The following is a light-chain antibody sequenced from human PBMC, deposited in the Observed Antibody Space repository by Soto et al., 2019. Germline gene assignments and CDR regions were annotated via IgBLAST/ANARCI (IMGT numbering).Light chain of an antibody. CDR2: EVS. Sequence: QSALTQPASVSGSPGQSITISCTGTSSDVGDYNYVSWYQQHPGKAPKLIIYEVSHRLSGVSNRFSGSKSGHTASLTIFGLQDDDEADYYCSSSITNNIVVFGGGTKLTVL. J-gene: IGLJ2*01. V-gene: IGLV2-14*01. CDR3: SSSITNNIVV. CDR1: SSDVGDYNY.